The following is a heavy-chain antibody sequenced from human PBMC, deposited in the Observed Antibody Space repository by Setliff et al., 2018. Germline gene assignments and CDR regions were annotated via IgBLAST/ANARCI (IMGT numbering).Heavy chain of an antibody. J-gene: IGHJ6*02. D-gene: IGHD3-10*01. Sequence: ETLSLTCTVSGGSISSRSYYWGWNRQPPGKGLEWIGSIYYSGSTYYKPSLKSRVTISVDTSKNQFSPKLSSVTAADTAVYYCARVSSYGSGSYYYYYYGMDVWGQGTTVTVSS. CDR1: GGSISSRSYY. CDR3: ARVSSYGSGSYYYYYYGMDV. V-gene: IGHV4-39*07. CDR2: IYYSGST.